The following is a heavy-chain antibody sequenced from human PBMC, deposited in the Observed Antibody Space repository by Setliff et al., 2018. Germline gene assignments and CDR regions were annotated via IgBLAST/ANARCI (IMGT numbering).Heavy chain of an antibody. CDR1: GDSISSTYH. D-gene: IGHD3-3*01. J-gene: IGHJ5*02. CDR3: ARAAPYYNFWSGYYTPTNWFDP. Sequence: ASETLSLTCNVSGDSISSTYHWSWIRQPPGKGLEWIGSIYYSGSTNYNPSLKSRVTISVDTSKNQFSLKLSSVTAADTAVYYCARAAPYYNFWSGYYTPTNWFDPWGQGTLVTVSS. CDR2: IYYSGST. V-gene: IGHV4-59*01.